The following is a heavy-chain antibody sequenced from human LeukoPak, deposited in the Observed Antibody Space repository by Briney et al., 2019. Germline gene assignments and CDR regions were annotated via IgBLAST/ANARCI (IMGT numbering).Heavy chain of an antibody. CDR1: GFTFSIYA. CDR3: EKCIHGGFGDPCH. J-gene: IGHJ4*02. V-gene: IGHV3-23*01. D-gene: IGHD3-10*01. Sequence: GGSLRLSCAASGFTFSIYAMSWVRPAPGRGLECVSAISGSGGSTYYADSVKGRFTISRANSKNTLYLQMNSLRAEDTAEYYCEKCIHGGFGDPCHWGQGTLVTVSS. CDR2: ISGSGGST.